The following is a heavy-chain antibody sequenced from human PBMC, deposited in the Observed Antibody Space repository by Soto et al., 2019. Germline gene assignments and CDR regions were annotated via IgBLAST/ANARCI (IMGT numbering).Heavy chain of an antibody. J-gene: IGHJ3*02. D-gene: IGHD5-12*01. V-gene: IGHV3-23*01. CDR1: EFTFSTYA. Sequence: GGSLRLSCVASEFTFSTYAMSWVRQAPWKGLEWVSGISGSGGSTYYADSVKGRFAVSRDNSKSTLYLQMNSLRDEETAVYYCARVTTGEMARVFQAFDIWGQGTM. CDR2: ISGSGGST. CDR3: ARVTTGEMARVFQAFDI.